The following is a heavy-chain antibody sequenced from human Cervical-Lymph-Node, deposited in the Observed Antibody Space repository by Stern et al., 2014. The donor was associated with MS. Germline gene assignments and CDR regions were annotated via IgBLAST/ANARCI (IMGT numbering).Heavy chain of an antibody. V-gene: IGHV7-4-1*02. Sequence: VQLVESGSELKKPGASVKLSCKASGYTFTNNAINWVRQAPGQGLEWMGWINTNTGNTTYGQDFTDRFVISFDTSVSTAYLQMNSLKTEDTAVYYCARVARSAYHIDYWGQGTLVTVS. J-gene: IGHJ4*02. CDR3: ARVARSAYHIDY. CDR1: GYTFTNNA. CDR2: INTNTGNT. D-gene: IGHD3-16*01.